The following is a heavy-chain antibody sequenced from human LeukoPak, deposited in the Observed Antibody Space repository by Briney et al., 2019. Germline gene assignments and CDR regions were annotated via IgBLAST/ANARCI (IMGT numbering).Heavy chain of an antibody. CDR3: AKAQPTLISRSFDC. V-gene: IGHV3-30*18. D-gene: IGHD3-10*01. CDR1: GFTLSSYG. CDR2: ISSDGKTE. Sequence: GGSLRLSCVASGFTLSSYGMHWVGQAPGKGLEWVAVISSDGKTEIYADSVRGRFTISRDNSKGTHYLQMNSLRSEDKAVYYCAKAQPTLISRSFDCWGQGALVTVYS. J-gene: IGHJ4*02.